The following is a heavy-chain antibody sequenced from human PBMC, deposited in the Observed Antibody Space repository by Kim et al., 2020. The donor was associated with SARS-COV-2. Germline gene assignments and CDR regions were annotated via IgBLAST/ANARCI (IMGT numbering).Heavy chain of an antibody. Sequence: GGSLRLSCAASGFIFNTYAMTWVRQAPGKGLEWISGISGSGRTTHYADSVKGRFTISRDNSEETLSLQMNSLRGEDTAYYYCARSDYDYVWGTYGRINDWGQGTTVTVSS. V-gene: IGHV3-23*01. CDR3: ARSDYDYVWGTYGRIND. D-gene: IGHD3-16*01. CDR1: GFIFNTYA. J-gene: IGHJ6*02. CDR2: ISGSGRTT.